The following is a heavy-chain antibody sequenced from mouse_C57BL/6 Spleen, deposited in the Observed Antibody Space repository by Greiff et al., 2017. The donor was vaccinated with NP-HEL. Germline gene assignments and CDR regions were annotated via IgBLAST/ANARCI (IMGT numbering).Heavy chain of an antibody. CDR2: IYPGDGDT. Sequence: VQLQQSGAELVKPGASVKISCKASGYAFSSYWMNWVKQRPGKGLEWIGQIYPGDGDTNYNGKFKGKATLTADKSSSTAYMQLSSLTSEDSAVYFCARHYDYDDEGYFDYWGQGTTLTVSS. D-gene: IGHD2-4*01. CDR1: GYAFSSYW. CDR3: ARHYDYDDEGYFDY. J-gene: IGHJ2*01. V-gene: IGHV1-80*01.